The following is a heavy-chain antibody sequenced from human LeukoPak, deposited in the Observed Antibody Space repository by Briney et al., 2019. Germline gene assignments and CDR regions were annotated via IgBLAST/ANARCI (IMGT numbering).Heavy chain of an antibody. J-gene: IGHJ5*02. Sequence: TSETLSLTCGVSGYSISSGYQWAWIRQSPGKGLEWIGSIYHSGSAHYNPSLKSRVTISVETSKNQFSLNMYSVTAADTAVYYCARDPRWLPPDCTSTSCYENYFDPWGQGTLVSVSS. D-gene: IGHD2-2*01. V-gene: IGHV4-38-2*02. CDR3: ARDPRWLPPDCTSTSCYENYFDP. CDR2: IYHSGSA. CDR1: GYSISSGYQ.